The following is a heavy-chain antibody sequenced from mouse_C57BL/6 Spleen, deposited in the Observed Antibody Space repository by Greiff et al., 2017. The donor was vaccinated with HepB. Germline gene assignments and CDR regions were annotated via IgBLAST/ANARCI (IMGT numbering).Heavy chain of an antibody. V-gene: IGHV1-64*01. Sequence: VQLQQPGAELVKPGASVKLSCKASGYTFTSYWMHWVKQRPGQGLEWIGMIHPNSGSTNYNEKFKSKATLTVDKSSSTAYMQLSSLTSEDSAVYYCARHGSSLYFDVWGTGTTVTVSS. CDR3: ARHGSSLYFDV. D-gene: IGHD1-1*01. CDR1: GYTFTSYW. CDR2: IHPNSGST. J-gene: IGHJ1*03.